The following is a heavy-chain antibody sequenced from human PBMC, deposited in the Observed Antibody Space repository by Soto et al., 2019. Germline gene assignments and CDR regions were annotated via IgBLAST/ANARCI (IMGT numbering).Heavy chain of an antibody. CDR3: ARDQRGPFDY. J-gene: IGHJ4*02. CDR1: GFTFSNYG. V-gene: IGHV3-33*01. Sequence: GGSLRLSCAASGFTFSNYGMHWVRQAPAKGLEWVAVIWYDGSNKYYTDSVKGRFTISRDNSKNTLYLQMNSLRAEDTDVYYCARDQRGPFDYWGQGTLVTVSS. D-gene: IGHD6-25*01. CDR2: IWYDGSNK.